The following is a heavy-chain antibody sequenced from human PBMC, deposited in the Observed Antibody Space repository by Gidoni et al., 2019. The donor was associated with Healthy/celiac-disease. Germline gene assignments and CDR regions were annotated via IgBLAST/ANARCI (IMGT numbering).Heavy chain of an antibody. CDR1: GGSISSYY. CDR3: ARDRYDYVWGSYRSIDAFDI. Sequence: QVQLQESGPGLVKPSETLSLTCTVSGGSISSYYWSWIRQPPGKGLEWIGYIYYSGSTNYNPSLKSRVTISVDTSKNQCSLKLSSVTAADTAVYYCARDRYDYVWGSYRSIDAFDIWGQGTMVTVSS. V-gene: IGHV4-59*01. CDR2: IYYSGST. D-gene: IGHD3-16*02. J-gene: IGHJ3*02.